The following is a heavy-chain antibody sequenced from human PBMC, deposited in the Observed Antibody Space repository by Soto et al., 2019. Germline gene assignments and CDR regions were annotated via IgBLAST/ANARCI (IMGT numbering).Heavy chain of an antibody. CDR2: TSYSGST. J-gene: IGHJ6*02. CDR1: GGSISSYY. V-gene: IGHV4-59*01. CDR3: AREAGSNYYYFYALDV. D-gene: IGHD4-4*01. Sequence: PSETLSLTCTVSGGSISSYYWSWILQPPGKGLEWIGYTSYSGSTNYNPSLKSRVTISVDTSTNQFSLKLSSVTASDTAVYYCAREAGSNYYYFYALDVWGQGTTVT.